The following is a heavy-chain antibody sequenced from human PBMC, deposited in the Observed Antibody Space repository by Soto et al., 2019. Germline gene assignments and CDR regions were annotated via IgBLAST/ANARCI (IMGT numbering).Heavy chain of an antibody. Sequence: SVKVSCKASGGTFDNYAVSWVRQAPGQGLEWMGGIIPMFETVNYAQRFQGRLTIAADESTSTAYMELTSLTSADTAIYFCARGLRTGNYGMDGWDRGTTVTVCS. D-gene: IGHD2-15*01. CDR3: ARGLRTGNYGMDG. V-gene: IGHV1-69*13. CDR2: IIPMFETV. J-gene: IGHJ6*02. CDR1: GGTFDNYA.